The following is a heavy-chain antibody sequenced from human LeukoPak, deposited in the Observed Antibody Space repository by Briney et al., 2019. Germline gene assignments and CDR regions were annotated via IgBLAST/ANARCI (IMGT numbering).Heavy chain of an antibody. V-gene: IGHV3-66*04. CDR3: ARLECGGGSCYSERYYFDY. J-gene: IGHJ4*02. CDR2: IYGGGST. CDR1: GFTVSSNY. D-gene: IGHD2-15*01. Sequence: GGSLRLSCAASGFTVSSNYMSWVRQAPGKGLEWVSVIYGGGSTYYADSVKGRFTISRDNSKNTLYLRMNSLTAEDTAVYYCARLECGGGSCYSERYYFDYWGQGTLVTVSS.